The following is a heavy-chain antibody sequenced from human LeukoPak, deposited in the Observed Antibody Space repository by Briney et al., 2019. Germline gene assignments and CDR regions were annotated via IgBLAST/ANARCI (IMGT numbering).Heavy chain of an antibody. V-gene: IGHV1-18*01. Sequence: ASVKVSCKASGYPFTTYGITWVRQAPGQGLEWMGWISTCNGDTNYAQKFQGRVTMTTDTSTNTAYIELRSLTSDDTAAYYCAREWWGYDVLTGDNWFDPWGQGTLVTVSS. CDR2: ISTCNGDT. J-gene: IGHJ5*02. CDR3: AREWWGYDVLTGDNWFDP. CDR1: GYPFTTYG. D-gene: IGHD3-9*01.